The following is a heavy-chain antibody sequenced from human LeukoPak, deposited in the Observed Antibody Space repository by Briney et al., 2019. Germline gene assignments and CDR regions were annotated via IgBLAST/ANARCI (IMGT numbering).Heavy chain of an antibody. J-gene: IGHJ3*01. CDR2: IIPMAGTP. Sequence: SVKVSCKAYGGTFSSYGINWVRQAPGQRHQWMGGIIPMAGTPNYAQKFHGRVTITADESTRTAYMVLSRLRSEDTAVYYCARAPEGGIYGSGVCEVWGQGTVVTVSS. V-gene: IGHV1-69*13. CDR1: GGTFSSYG. CDR3: ARAPEGGIYGSGVCEV. D-gene: IGHD3-10*01.